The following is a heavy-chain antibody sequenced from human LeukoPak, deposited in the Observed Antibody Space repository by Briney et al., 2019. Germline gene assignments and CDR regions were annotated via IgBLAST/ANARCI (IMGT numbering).Heavy chain of an antibody. Sequence: SETLSLTCTVSGGSISSGSYYWGWIRQPPGKGLEWIGSIYYSGSTYYNPSLKSRVTISVDTSKNQFSLKLSSVTAADTAVYYCARQRIVGATRGFDYWGQGTLVTVSS. V-gene: IGHV4-39*01. CDR2: IYYSGST. D-gene: IGHD1-26*01. CDR3: ARQRIVGATRGFDY. CDR1: GGSISSGSYY. J-gene: IGHJ4*02.